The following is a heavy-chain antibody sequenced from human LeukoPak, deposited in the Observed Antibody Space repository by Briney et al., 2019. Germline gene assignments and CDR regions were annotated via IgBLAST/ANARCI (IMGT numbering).Heavy chain of an antibody. V-gene: IGHV3-74*01. CDR1: GFTFSIYW. J-gene: IGHJ3*02. D-gene: IGHD3-22*01. CDR2: INSDGSYT. Sequence: GGSLRLSCAASGFTFSIYWMHWVRQAPGKGLVWVSRINSDGSYTNYADSVKDRFTISRDNAKNTLYLQMTSLRAEDTAVYYCALSETGDGSGYDAFDIWGQGAMVTVSS. CDR3: ALSETGDGSGYDAFDI.